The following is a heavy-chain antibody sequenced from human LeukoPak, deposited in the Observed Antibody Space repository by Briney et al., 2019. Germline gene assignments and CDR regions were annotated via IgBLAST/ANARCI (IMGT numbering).Heavy chain of an antibody. CDR3: ARDRLLYYDFWRGHTGAFDI. CDR1: GYTFTSYG. Sequence: GASVNVSCKASGYTFTSYGISWVRQAPGQGLEWMGWISAYNGNTNYAQKLQGRVTMTTDTSTSTAYMELRSLRSDDTAVYYCARDRLLYYDFWRGHTGAFDIWGQGTMVTVSS. V-gene: IGHV1-18*01. CDR2: ISAYNGNT. D-gene: IGHD3-3*01. J-gene: IGHJ3*02.